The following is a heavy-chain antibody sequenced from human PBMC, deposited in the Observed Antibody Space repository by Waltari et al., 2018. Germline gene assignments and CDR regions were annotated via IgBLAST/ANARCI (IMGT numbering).Heavy chain of an antibody. CDR2: IRYDGSNK. D-gene: IGHD4-4*01. J-gene: IGHJ4*02. Sequence: VQLVESGGGLVQPGGSLRLSCAASGFTFSSYWMSWVRQAPGKGLEWVAFIRYDGSNKYYADSVKGRFTISRDNSKNTLYLQMNSLRAEDTAVYYCAKGPSSMTTEDYWGQGTLVTVSS. CDR3: AKGPSSMTTEDY. V-gene: IGHV3-30*02. CDR1: GFTFSSYW.